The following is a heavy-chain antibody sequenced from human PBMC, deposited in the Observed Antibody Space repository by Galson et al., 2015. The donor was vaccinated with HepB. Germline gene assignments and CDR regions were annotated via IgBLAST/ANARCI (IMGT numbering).Heavy chain of an antibody. Sequence: SCKASGYTFSNYAMNWVRQAPGQGPEWMGWINTNTGNPTYAQAFTGRFVFSLDTSVSTAFLQISSLKPEDTAVYYCARYLPPQTTVTTWAFGYWGQGTLVTVSS. D-gene: IGHD4-11*01. CDR1: GYTFSNYA. J-gene: IGHJ4*02. CDR2: INTNTGNP. CDR3: ARYLPPQTTVTTWAFGY. V-gene: IGHV7-4-1*02.